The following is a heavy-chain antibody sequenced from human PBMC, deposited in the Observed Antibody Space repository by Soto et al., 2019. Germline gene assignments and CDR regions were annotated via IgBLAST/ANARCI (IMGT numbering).Heavy chain of an antibody. V-gene: IGHV4-61*01. CDR1: GGSVSSASYY. Sequence: SETLSLTCTVSGGSVSSASYYWSWIRQPPGKGLEWIGYIYYSGSTNYNPSLKSRVTISVDTSKNQFSLKLSSVTAADTAVYYWARRGRLERGIDYYYGVDVWGQGTTVTVSS. CDR3: ARRGRLERGIDYYYGVDV. J-gene: IGHJ6*02. CDR2: IYYSGST. D-gene: IGHD1-1*01.